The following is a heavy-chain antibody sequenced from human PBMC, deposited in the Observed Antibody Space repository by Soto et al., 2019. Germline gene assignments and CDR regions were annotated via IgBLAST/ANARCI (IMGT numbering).Heavy chain of an antibody. CDR3: AKDSLTMIVAPHPL. D-gene: IGHD3-22*01. J-gene: IGHJ6*02. CDR2: ISGSGGST. Sequence: PGGSLRLSCAASGFTFSSHAMSWVRQAPGKGLEWVSAISGSGGSTYYADSMKGRFTISRDNSKNTLYLQMNSLRAEDTAVYYCAKDSLTMIVAPHPLWGQGTTVTVSS. CDR1: GFTFSSHA. V-gene: IGHV3-23*01.